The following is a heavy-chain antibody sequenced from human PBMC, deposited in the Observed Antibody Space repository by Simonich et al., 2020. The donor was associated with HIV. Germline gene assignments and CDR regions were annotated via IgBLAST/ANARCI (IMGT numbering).Heavy chain of an antibody. CDR3: ARVGIRMYAFDI. CDR2: IYYSGNT. V-gene: IGHV4-31*03. J-gene: IGHJ3*02. Sequence: QVQLQESGPGLVKPSQTLSLTCTVSGGSISSDGYYWSWIRQHPGKGLEWIGYIYYSGNTYYNPSLKRRVTISVDTSKNQFSLKLSSVTAADTAVYYCARVGIRMYAFDIWGQGTMATVSS. D-gene: IGHD1-20*01. CDR1: GGSISSDGYY.